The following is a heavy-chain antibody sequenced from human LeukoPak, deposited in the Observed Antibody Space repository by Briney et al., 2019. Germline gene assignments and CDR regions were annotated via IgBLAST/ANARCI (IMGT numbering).Heavy chain of an antibody. V-gene: IGHV3-30*18. J-gene: IGHJ4*02. Sequence: GRSLRLSCAACGFTFSSYGKNWVRQAPGKGLEWVSFISYDGSNKYYEDSVKGRFTISRDNSKNTLFLQMDSLRPEDAAVYYCVKDAVWHYLFGYWGQGALVTVSS. CDR3: VKDAVWHYLFGY. D-gene: IGHD1-7*01. CDR2: ISYDGSNK. CDR1: GFTFSSYG.